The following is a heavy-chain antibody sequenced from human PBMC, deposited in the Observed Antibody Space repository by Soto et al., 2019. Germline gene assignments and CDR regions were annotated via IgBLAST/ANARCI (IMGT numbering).Heavy chain of an antibody. V-gene: IGHV3-53*04. CDR1: GFTASSNY. D-gene: IGHD3-10*01. CDR3: ARGGERITMVRGTIYYYYYGMDV. J-gene: IGHJ6*02. Sequence: PGGSLRLSCAASGFTASSNYMSWVRQAPGKGLEWVSVIYSGGSTYYADSVKGRFTISRHNSKNTLYLQMNSLRAEDTAVYYCARGGERITMVRGTIYYYYYGMDVWGQGTTGTVSS. CDR2: IYSGGST.